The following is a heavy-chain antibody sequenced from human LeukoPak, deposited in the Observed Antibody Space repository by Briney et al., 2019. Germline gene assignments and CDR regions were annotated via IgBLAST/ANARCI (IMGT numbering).Heavy chain of an antibody. V-gene: IGHV1-69*05. CDR1: GGTFSSYA. D-gene: IGHD3-9*01. Sequence: SVKVSCKASGGTFSSYAISWVRQAPGQGLEWMGGIIPIFGTANYAQKFQGRVTITTDESTSTAYMELSSLRSEDTAVYYCARGGGMHYDILTGYYSFDYWGQGTLVTVSS. J-gene: IGHJ4*02. CDR3: ARGGGMHYDILTGYYSFDY. CDR2: IIPIFGTA.